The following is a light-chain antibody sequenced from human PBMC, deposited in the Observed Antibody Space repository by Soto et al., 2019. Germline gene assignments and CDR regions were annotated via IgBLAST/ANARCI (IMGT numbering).Light chain of an antibody. J-gene: IGKJ4*01. CDR3: QQRRNWPLT. CDR2: DSS. V-gene: IGKV3D-11*01. CDR1: QGIGST. Sequence: EIVLTQSPAALSVSPGERVTLSCRASQGIGSTLAWYQQKPGQTPRLLIYDSSTRATGIPARFSGSGSGTDFTLTISSLEPEDFAVYYCQQRRNWPLTFGGGTKVDIK.